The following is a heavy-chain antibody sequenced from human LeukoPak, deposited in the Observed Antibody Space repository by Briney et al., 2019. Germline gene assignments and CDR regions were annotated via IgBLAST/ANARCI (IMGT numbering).Heavy chain of an antibody. J-gene: IGHJ4*02. V-gene: IGHV3-7*01. CDR3: ASALYYDDGGGYLDY. D-gene: IGHD3-22*01. CDR2: IKQDGGEK. CDR1: GFTFSSYW. Sequence: PGGSLRLSCAASGFTFSSYWMSWVRQAPGKGLEWVANIKQDGGEKYYVDSVKGRFTISRDNAKKSLYLQMNSLRAEDTAVYYCASALYYDDGGGYLDYWGQGTLVTVSS.